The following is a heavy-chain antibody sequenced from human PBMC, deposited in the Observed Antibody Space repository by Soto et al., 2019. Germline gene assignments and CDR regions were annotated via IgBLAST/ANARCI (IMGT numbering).Heavy chain of an antibody. CDR2: IYHSGST. V-gene: IGHV4-30-2*01. D-gene: IGHD3-9*01. J-gene: IGHJ5*02. Sequence: QLQLQESGSGLVKPSQTLSLTCAVSGGSISSGDYSWSWIRQPPGKGLEWIGYIYHSGSTYYNPSLKSRVNISVDKSKNQFSLRLSSVTAADTAVYYCARTDYLYNWFDPWGQGTLVTVSS. CDR1: GGSISSGDYS. CDR3: ARTDYLYNWFDP.